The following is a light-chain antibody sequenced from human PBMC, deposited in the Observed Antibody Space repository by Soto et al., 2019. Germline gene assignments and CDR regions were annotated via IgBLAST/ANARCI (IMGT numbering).Light chain of an antibody. V-gene: IGLV1-51*02. CDR3: AAWDSPDYV. CDR1: SSNIGNNY. CDR2: EDN. J-gene: IGLJ1*01. Sequence: QSVLTQPPSVSAAPGQRVTISCSGSSSNIGNNYVSWYQQFPGTAPILLIYEDNVRPSGIPDRFSGSKSGTSATLGIIGFQTGDEADYYCAAWDSPDYVFGTGTKVTVL.